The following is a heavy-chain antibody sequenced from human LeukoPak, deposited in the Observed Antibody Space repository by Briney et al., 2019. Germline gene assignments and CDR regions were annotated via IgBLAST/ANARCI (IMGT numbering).Heavy chain of an antibody. Sequence: PSETLSLTCTVSGGSISSYYWSWIRQPPGKGLEWIGYIYYSGSTNYNPSLKSRVTISVDTSKNQFSLKLSPVTAADTAVYYCARDLLTSSQYSSGWYDAFDIWGQGTVVTVSS. V-gene: IGHV4-59*01. J-gene: IGHJ3*02. CDR3: ARDLLTSSQYSSGWYDAFDI. D-gene: IGHD6-19*01. CDR2: IYYSGST. CDR1: GGSISSYY.